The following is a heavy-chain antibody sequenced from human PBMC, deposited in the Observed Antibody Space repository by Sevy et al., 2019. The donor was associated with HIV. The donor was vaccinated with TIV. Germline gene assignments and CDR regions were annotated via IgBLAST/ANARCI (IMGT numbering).Heavy chain of an antibody. D-gene: IGHD4-17*01. CDR3: ARHWGVTRPFDP. V-gene: IGHV4-59*01. CDR2: IHYSGNT. CDR1: GDSISTYY. Sequence: SETLSLTCSVFGDSISTYYWTWIRQPPGKGLEWIGYIHYSGNTNFNPSLKRRVTMSVDTSKNQFSLKLSSVTAADTAVYYCARHWGVTRPFDPWGQGTLVTVSS. J-gene: IGHJ5*02.